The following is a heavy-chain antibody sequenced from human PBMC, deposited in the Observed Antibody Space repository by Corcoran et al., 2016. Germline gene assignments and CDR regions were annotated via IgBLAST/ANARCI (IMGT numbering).Heavy chain of an antibody. V-gene: IGHV4-38-2*02. CDR1: GHSISSGYY. CDR2: IYHSGST. J-gene: IGHJ5*02. CDR3: ARDKRRDDFWSGYPPSNWFDP. D-gene: IGHD3-3*01. Sequence: QVQLQESGPGLVKPSETLSLTCTVSGHSISSGYYWGWIRQPPGKGLEWIGSIYHSGSTYYNPSLKSRVTISVDTSKNQFSLKLSSVTAADTAVYYCARDKRRDDFWSGYPPSNWFDPWGQGTLVTVSS.